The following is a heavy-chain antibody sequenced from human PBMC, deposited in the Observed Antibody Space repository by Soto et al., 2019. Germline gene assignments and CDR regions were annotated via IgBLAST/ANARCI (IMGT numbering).Heavy chain of an antibody. CDR3: ARPLPTFYYGSGSYPDPLYGMDV. Sequence: GGSLRLSCAASGFTFSSYEMNWVRQAPGKGLEWVSYISSSGSTIYYADSVKGRFTISRDNAKNSLYLQMNSLKASDTAMYYCARPLPTFYYGSGSYPDPLYGMDVWGQGTTVTVYS. J-gene: IGHJ6*02. V-gene: IGHV3-48*03. D-gene: IGHD3-10*01. CDR1: GFTFSSYE. CDR2: ISSSGSTI.